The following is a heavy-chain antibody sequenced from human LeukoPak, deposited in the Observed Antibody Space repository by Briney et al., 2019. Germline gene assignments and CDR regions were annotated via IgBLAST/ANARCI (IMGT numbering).Heavy chain of an antibody. D-gene: IGHD6-19*01. V-gene: IGHV5-51*01. Sequence: GESLMVSCKGSGYSFTSYWIGWVRQMPGKGLEWMGIIYPGDSDTRYSPSFQGQVTISADNSISTAYLQWNSLKASDTAMYYCARQRYSSDIDYWGQGTLVTVSS. CDR2: IYPGDSDT. CDR1: GYSFTSYW. J-gene: IGHJ4*02. CDR3: ARQRYSSDIDY.